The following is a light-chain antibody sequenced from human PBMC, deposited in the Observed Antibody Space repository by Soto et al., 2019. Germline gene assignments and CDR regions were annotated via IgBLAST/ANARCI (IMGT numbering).Light chain of an antibody. J-gene: IGKJ1*01. CDR1: QSVSSN. Sequence: EIVMTQSPVTLSVSPGERATLSCRASQSVSSNLAWYQQKPGQAPRLLIYGASTRATGVPDRFSGSGSGTEFTLTISSLQSEDFAVYYCHQYNNWPPWTFGRGTKVEIK. CDR3: HQYNNWPPWT. V-gene: IGKV3-15*01. CDR2: GAS.